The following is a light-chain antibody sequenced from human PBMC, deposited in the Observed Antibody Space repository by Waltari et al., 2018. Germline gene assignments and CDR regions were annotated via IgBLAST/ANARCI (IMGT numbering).Light chain of an antibody. CDR3: CSYAGRNIWV. Sequence: QSALTQPAPVSGSPGQSITISCTGTTSDVGFYNIFSWYQQHPDKAPKLMVYEVIERPSGVSTRFSGSKSGNTASLTISGLQADDEADYYCCSYAGRNIWVFGGGTKVTVL. J-gene: IGLJ3*02. CDR1: TSDVGFYNI. V-gene: IGLV2-23*02. CDR2: EVI.